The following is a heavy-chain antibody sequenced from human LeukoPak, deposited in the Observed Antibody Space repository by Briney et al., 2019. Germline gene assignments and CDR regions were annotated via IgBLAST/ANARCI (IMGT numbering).Heavy chain of an antibody. D-gene: IGHD3-10*01. CDR3: ARAIRSGTFYLAF. J-gene: IGHJ1*01. V-gene: IGHV3-48*02. Sequence: GGSLRLSCAASGLTFSAYNMHWVRQAPGKGLEWVSYISTSGTTKYYADSVKGRFTISRDNAKNSLYLQMNSLRDEDTAVYYCARAIRSGTFYLAFWGQGTLVTVSS. CDR1: GLTFSAYN. CDR2: ISTSGTTK.